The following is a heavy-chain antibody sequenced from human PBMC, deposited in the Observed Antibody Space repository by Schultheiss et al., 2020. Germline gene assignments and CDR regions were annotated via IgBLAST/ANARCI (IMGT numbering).Heavy chain of an antibody. CDR3: ASDGSSGWPNWYFDP. J-gene: IGHJ5*02. Sequence: ASVKVSCKVSGYTFTSYYMHWVRQSPGQGLEWMGIINPSGGSTSYAQKFQGRVTMTRDTSTSTVYMELSSLRSADTAVYYCASDGSSGWPNWYFDPWGQGTLVTVSS. V-gene: IGHV1-46*01. CDR2: INPSGGST. D-gene: IGHD6-19*01. CDR1: GYTFTSYY.